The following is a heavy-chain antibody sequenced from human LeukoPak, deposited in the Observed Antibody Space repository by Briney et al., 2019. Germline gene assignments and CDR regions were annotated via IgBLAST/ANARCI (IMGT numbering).Heavy chain of an antibody. V-gene: IGHV3-23*01. D-gene: IGHD5-24*01. CDR1: GFTFSSYA. CDR3: AKDGLGWLQRSYWYFDL. CDR2: ISGSGGST. J-gene: IGHJ2*01. Sequence: GGSLRLSCAASGFTFSSYAMSWVRQAPGKGLEWVSAISGSGGSTYYADSVKGRFTISRDNSKNTLYLQMNSLRAEDTAVYYCAKDGLGWLQRSYWYFDLWGRGTLVTVSS.